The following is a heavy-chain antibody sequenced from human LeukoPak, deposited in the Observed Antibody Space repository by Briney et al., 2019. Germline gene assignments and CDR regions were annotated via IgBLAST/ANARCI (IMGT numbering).Heavy chain of an antibody. D-gene: IGHD3-9*01. CDR1: GFTFSSYA. CDR2: ISGSGGST. V-gene: IGHV3-23*01. Sequence: GASLRLSCAASGFTFSSYAMSWVRQAPGKGLEWVSAISGSGGSTYYADSVKGRFTISRDNSKNRLYLQMNSLRAEDTAVYYCAKREMYDILTGYYFGMDVWGQGTTVTVSS. CDR3: AKREMYDILTGYYFGMDV. J-gene: IGHJ6*02.